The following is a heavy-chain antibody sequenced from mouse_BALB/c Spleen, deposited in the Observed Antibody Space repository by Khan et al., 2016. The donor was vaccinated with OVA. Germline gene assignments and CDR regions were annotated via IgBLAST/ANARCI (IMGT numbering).Heavy chain of an antibody. CDR1: GFTFSDYG. V-gene: IGHV5-15*02. Sequence: EVELVESGGGLVQPGGSRKLSCAASGFTFSDYGMAWVRQAPGKGPEWVAFISSLAYSIYYADTVTGRFTISRDNAKNTLYLEMSSLRSEDTSMYFWVRWAMDYWGQGTSVTVSS. CDR2: ISSLAYSI. J-gene: IGHJ4*01. CDR3: VRWAMDY.